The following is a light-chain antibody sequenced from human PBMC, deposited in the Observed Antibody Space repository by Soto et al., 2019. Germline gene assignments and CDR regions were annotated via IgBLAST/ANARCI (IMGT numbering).Light chain of an antibody. Sequence: DIQMTQSPASLSASVGDRVTITCQASQNINNYLNWYQQKPGRAPKLLIYDASNLEAGVPSRFRGSGSGTDFTFTISRLQPDDIATYYCQQYDNRPTFGQGARLEIK. J-gene: IGKJ5*01. CDR2: DAS. V-gene: IGKV1-33*01. CDR1: QNINNY. CDR3: QQYDNRPT.